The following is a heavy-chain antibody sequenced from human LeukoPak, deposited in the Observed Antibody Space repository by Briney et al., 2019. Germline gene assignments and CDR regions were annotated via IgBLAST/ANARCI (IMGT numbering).Heavy chain of an antibody. CDR3: AKDADGDGDYLLHY. D-gene: IGHD4-17*01. J-gene: IGHJ4*02. CDR1: GFNFNFYV. Sequence: GRSLRLSCAASGFNFNFYVMNWVRQAPGKRLEWVAAISRSGDSTFYADSVKGRFTISRDNSKNSVFLQMNSLRDEDTAVYYCAKDADGDGDYLLHYWGQRTLVTVSS. V-gene: IGHV3-23*01. CDR2: ISRSGDST.